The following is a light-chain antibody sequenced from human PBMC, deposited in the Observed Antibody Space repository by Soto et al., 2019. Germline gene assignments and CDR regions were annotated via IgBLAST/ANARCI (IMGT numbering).Light chain of an antibody. Sequence: EIVLTQSPGTLSLSPGDTDTLSCKASQSVASNYLSWYQQRPVQAPRLLIYCASTRATCIQDRFSGSVSGTDFTPTISRPGPEDSAVYYCQQYVTSVTVGEGTQVDIK. CDR2: CAS. V-gene: IGKV3-20*01. J-gene: IGKJ1*01. CDR3: QQYVTSVT. CDR1: QSVASNY.